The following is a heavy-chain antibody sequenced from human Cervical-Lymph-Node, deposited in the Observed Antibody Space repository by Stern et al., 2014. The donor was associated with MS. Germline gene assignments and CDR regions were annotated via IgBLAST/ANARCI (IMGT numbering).Heavy chain of an antibody. CDR3: ARVDYYESSGFFMY. V-gene: IGHV1-18*01. CDR2: TSPYTSNT. J-gene: IGHJ4*02. D-gene: IGHD3-22*01. Sequence: VQLVQSGPEVKKHGASVRVPCKGSGYTFTMFGLSWVRQAPGQGLEWMGWTSPYTSNTNFAEKFQGRVTLTTDTSTDTAYMELRNLKSDDTAVYYCARVDYYESSGFFMYWGQGTLVTVSS. CDR1: GYTFTMFG.